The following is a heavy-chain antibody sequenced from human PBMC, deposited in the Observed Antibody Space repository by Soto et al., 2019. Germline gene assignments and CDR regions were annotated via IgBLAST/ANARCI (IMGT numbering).Heavy chain of an antibody. Sequence: GESLKISCSVSGYIFANYWIGWVRQMPGKGLEWMGTIYGVDSDTKYSPSFQGQVTISADKSIFTAYLQWRSLKASDTAMYFCARHLVGSTRGNFDYWGQGTLVTVSS. CDR2: IYGVDSDT. CDR3: ARHLVGSTRGNFDY. CDR1: GYIFANYW. D-gene: IGHD2-2*01. J-gene: IGHJ4*01. V-gene: IGHV5-51*01.